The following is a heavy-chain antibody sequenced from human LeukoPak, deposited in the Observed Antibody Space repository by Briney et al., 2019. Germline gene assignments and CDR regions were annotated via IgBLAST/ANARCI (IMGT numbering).Heavy chain of an antibody. D-gene: IGHD4-17*01. V-gene: IGHV1-2*02. Sequence: ASVKVSCKASGYTFTGYYMHWVRQAPGQGLEWMGWINPNSGGTNHAQKFQGRVTMTRDTSISTAYMELSRLRSDDTAVYYCAVLSPLGTTADFDYWGQGTLVTVSS. CDR2: INPNSGGT. J-gene: IGHJ4*02. CDR1: GYTFTGYY. CDR3: AVLSPLGTTADFDY.